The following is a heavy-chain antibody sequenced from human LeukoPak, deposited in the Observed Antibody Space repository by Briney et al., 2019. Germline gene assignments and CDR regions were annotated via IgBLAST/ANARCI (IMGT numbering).Heavy chain of an antibody. V-gene: IGHV3-23*01. J-gene: IGHJ5*02. CDR2: ISASGGST. Sequence: GGSLRLSCAASGFTVSSNYMSWVRQTPGKGLEWVSGISASGGSTYYADSVKGRFTISRDNSKNTFYLQMNNLRAEDTAVYYCARGPYCSGGTCFSLGEFDPWGQGTLVTVSS. D-gene: IGHD2-15*01. CDR3: ARGPYCSGGTCFSLGEFDP. CDR1: GFTVSSNY.